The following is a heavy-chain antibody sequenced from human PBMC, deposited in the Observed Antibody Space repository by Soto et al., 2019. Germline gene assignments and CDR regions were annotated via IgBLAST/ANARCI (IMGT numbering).Heavy chain of an antibody. Sequence: GESLKISCKGSGYSFTSYWIGWVRQMPGKGLEWMGIIYPGDSDTRYSPSFQGQVTISADKSISTAYLQWSSLKASDTAMYYCARRIGYCSSTSCYTDNWFDPWGQGTLVTVPS. V-gene: IGHV5-51*01. J-gene: IGHJ5*02. D-gene: IGHD2-2*02. CDR3: ARRIGYCSSTSCYTDNWFDP. CDR2: IYPGDSDT. CDR1: GYSFTSYW.